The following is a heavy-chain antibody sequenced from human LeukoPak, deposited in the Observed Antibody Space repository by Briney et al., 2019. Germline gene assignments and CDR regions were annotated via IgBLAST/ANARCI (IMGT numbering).Heavy chain of an antibody. J-gene: IGHJ4*02. CDR3: ARGDSSGYPLDY. CDR1: GGAFSSYA. V-gene: IGHV1-69*05. Sequence: SVKVSCKASGGAFSSYAISWVRQAPGQGLEWMGGIIPIFGTANYAQKFQGRVTITTDESTSTAYMELSSLRSEDTAVYYCARGDSSGYPLDYWGQGTLVIVSS. CDR2: IIPIFGTA. D-gene: IGHD3-22*01.